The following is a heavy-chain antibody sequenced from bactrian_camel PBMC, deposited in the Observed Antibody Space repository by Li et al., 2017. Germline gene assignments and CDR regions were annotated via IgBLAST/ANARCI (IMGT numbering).Heavy chain of an antibody. CDR2: INDDGSTT. Sequence: VQLVESGGGLVQAGGSMRLSCAASGFKMSTAFMRWVRQAPGKGLEWVSIINDDGSTTHYADSVKGRFTISRDNAKNTVYLQMNSLKTDDTAMYYCVLNYYSGSWSFVYWGLGTQVTVS. CDR3: VLNYYSGSWSFVY. V-gene: IGHV3S40*01. J-gene: IGHJ4*01. CDR1: GFKMSTAF. D-gene: IGHD3*01.